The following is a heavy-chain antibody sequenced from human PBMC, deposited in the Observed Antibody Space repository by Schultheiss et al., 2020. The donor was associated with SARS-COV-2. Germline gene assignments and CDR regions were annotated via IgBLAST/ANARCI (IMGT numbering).Heavy chain of an antibody. V-gene: IGHV4-59*01. CDR3: AREGVTLLWFGELFSRYGMDV. CDR1: GGSISSYY. D-gene: IGHD3-10*01. CDR2: IYYSGST. Sequence: SETLSLTCTVSGGSISSYYWSWIRQPPGKGLEWIGYIYYSGSTNYNPSLKSRVTISVDTSKNQFSLKLSSVTAADTAVYYCAREGVTLLWFGELFSRYGMDVWGQGTTVNVSS. J-gene: IGHJ6*02.